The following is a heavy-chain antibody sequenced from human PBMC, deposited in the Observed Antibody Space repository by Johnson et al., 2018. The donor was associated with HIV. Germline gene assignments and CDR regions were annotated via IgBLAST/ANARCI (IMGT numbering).Heavy chain of an antibody. CDR2: IRSKGNTYAT. CDR3: ARDGVVVVPGGWGAFDI. D-gene: IGHD2-15*01. CDR1: GFTFSGSA. V-gene: IGHV3-73*01. J-gene: IGHJ3*02. Sequence: VQLVESGGGLVQPGGSLKLACSASGFTFSGSALHWVRQASGKGLEWVGLIRSKGNTYATVYSASLKGRFTISRDNSKNTLYLQMNSLRAEDTAEYYCARDGVVVVPGGWGAFDIWGQGTMVTVSS.